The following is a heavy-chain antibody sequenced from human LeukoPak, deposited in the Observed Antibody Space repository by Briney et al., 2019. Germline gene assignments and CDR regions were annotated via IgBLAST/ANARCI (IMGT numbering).Heavy chain of an antibody. Sequence: GGSLRLSCAASGFTFSSYWMSWVRQAPGKGLEWVANIKQDGSEKYYVDSVKGRFTISRDNAKNSLYLQMNSLRAEDTAVYYCARVLSDPPYYYYYGMDVWGQGTTVTVSS. D-gene: IGHD2-21*02. CDR1: GFTFSSYW. CDR2: IKQDGSEK. V-gene: IGHV3-7*01. CDR3: ARVLSDPPYYYYYGMDV. J-gene: IGHJ6*02.